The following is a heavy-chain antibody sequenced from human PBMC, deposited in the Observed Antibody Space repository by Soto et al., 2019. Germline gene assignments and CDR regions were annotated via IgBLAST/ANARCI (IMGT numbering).Heavy chain of an antibody. D-gene: IGHD2-8*01. CDR2: IDYSGST. CDR1: GGSISSSSYY. Sequence: SETLSLTCTVSGGSISSSSYYWGWIRQPPGKGLEWIGSIDYSGSTYYNPSLKSRVTISGDTSKNQFSLKLSSVTAADTAVYFCARTCCTNGVCYTFDYWGQGTLVTVSS. CDR3: ARTCCTNGVCYTFDY. V-gene: IGHV4-39*01. J-gene: IGHJ4*02.